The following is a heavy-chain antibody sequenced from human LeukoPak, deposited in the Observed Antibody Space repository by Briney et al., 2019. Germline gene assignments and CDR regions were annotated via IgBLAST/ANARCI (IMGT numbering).Heavy chain of an antibody. V-gene: IGHV3-23*01. J-gene: IGHJ4*02. CDR2: ISGSGGST. D-gene: IGHD1-26*01. Sequence: HPGGSLRLSCAASGFTFSSYAMSWVRQAPGKGLEWVSAISGSGGSTYYADSVKGRFTISRDNSKNTLYLQMNSLRAEDTAIYYCASHKRGPVGPPREAFDYWGQGTLVTVSS. CDR1: GFTFSSYA. CDR3: ASHKRGPVGPPREAFDY.